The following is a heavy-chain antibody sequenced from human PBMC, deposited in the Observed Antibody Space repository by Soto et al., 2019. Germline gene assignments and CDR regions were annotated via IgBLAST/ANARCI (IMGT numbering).Heavy chain of an antibody. CDR2: ISYDGSNK. Sequence: QAGGSLRLSCAASGFTFSSYGMHWVRQAPGKGLEWVAVISYDGSNKYYADSVKGRFTISRDNSKNTLYLQMNSLRAEDTAVYYCAKRGYSGYDFDYWGQGTLVTVSS. V-gene: IGHV3-30*18. D-gene: IGHD5-12*01. CDR3: AKRGYSGYDFDY. J-gene: IGHJ4*02. CDR1: GFTFSSYG.